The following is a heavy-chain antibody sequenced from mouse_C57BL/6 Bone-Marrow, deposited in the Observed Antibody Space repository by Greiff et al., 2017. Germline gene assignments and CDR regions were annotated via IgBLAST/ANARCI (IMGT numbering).Heavy chain of an antibody. CDR3: ARRGYGSSYVDY. J-gene: IGHJ2*01. Sequence: EVKLQESGGGLVKPGGSLKLSCAASGFTFSSYTMSWVRQTPEKRLEWVATISGGGGNTYYPDSVKGRFTISRDNAKNTLYLQMSSLRSEDTALYYCARRGYGSSYVDYWGQGTTLTVSS. CDR1: GFTFSSYT. V-gene: IGHV5-9*01. D-gene: IGHD1-1*01. CDR2: ISGGGGNT.